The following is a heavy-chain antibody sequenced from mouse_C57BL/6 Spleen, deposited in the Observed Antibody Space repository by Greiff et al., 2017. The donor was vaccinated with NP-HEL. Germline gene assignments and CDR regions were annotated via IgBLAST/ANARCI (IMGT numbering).Heavy chain of an antibody. V-gene: IGHV1-82*01. J-gene: IGHJ2*01. Sequence: VKLVESGPELVKPGVSVKISCKASGYAFSSSWMNWVKQRPGKGLEWIGRIYPGDGDTNYNGKFKGKATLTVDKSSSTAYMQLSSLTSEDSAVYFCARRGTLYFDYWGQGTTLTVSS. CDR2: IYPGDGDT. D-gene: IGHD3-3*01. CDR1: GYAFSSSW. CDR3: ARRGTLYFDY.